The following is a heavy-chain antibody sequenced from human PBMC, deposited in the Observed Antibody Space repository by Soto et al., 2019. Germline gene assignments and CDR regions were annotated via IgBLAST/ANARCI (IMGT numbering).Heavy chain of an antibody. CDR1: GFTFSSDP. CDR3: AKEVDVGSTMIDY. Sequence: EVQLLQSGGGSVQPGGSLRLSCAASGFTFSSDPMSWVRQTPEKGLEWVSGISPSGAATYFADSVKGRFSISRDNSKSTLYRQMNNLRAVDTAVYYCAKEVDVGSTMIDYWGQGPLVTVSS. D-gene: IGHD3-22*01. V-gene: IGHV3-23*01. CDR2: ISPSGAAT. J-gene: IGHJ4*02.